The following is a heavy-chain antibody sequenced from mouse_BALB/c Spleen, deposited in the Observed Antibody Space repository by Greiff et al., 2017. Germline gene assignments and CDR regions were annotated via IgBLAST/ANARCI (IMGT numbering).Heavy chain of an antibody. D-gene: IGHD2-14*01. V-gene: IGHV5-6-3*01. CDR1: GFTFSSYG. CDR2: INSNGGST. J-gene: IGHJ2*01. Sequence: VQLKESGGGLVQPGGSLKLSCAASGFTFSSYGMSWVRQTPDKRLELVATINSNGGSTYYPDSVKGRFTISRDNAKNTLYLQMSSLKSEDTAMYYCARDYYRYDVFFDYWGQGTTLTVSS. CDR3: ARDYYRYDVFFDY.